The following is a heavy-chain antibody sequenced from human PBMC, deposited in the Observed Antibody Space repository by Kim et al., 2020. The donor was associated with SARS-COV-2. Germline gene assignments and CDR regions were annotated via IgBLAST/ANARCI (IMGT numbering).Heavy chain of an antibody. CDR1: GGSFSGYY. J-gene: IGHJ4*02. V-gene: IGHV4-34*01. D-gene: IGHD3-9*01. Sequence: SETLSLTCAVYGGSFSGYYWSWIRQPPGKGLEWIGEINHSGSTNYNPSLKSRVTISVDTSKNQFSLKLSSVTAADTAVYYCARGDERVPVLRWGQGTLVT. CDR3: ARGDERVPVLR. CDR2: INHSGST.